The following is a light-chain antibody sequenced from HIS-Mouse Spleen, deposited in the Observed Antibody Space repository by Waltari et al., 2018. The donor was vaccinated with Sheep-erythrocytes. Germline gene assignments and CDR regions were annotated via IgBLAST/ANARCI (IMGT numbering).Light chain of an antibody. Sequence: QSALTQPPSASGSPGQSVTISCTGTSSDVGGYNYVPWYQQHPGKAPKLMIYEVSKRPSGVPDRFSGSKPGNTASLTVSGLQAEDEADYYCSSYAGSNNYVFVTGTKVTVL. CDR1: SSDVGGYNY. J-gene: IGLJ1*01. CDR3: SSYAGSNNYV. V-gene: IGLV2-8*01. CDR2: EVS.